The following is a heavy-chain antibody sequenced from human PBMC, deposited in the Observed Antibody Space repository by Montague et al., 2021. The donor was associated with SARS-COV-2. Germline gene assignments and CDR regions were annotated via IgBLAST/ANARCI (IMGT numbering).Heavy chain of an antibody. J-gene: IGHJ4*02. CDR2: VAYSGST. CDR1: GDSIGSSHTY. V-gene: IGHV4-39*01. CDR3: ARSQFDYDLLTGLSESYYFDY. Sequence: SETLSLTCSVSGDSIGSSHTYWGWIRQPPGKGLEWIGCVAYSGSTYYNPSLQRRVTISVDTSKSQFSLRLNSVTAADTAVYYCARSQFDYDLLTGLSESYYFDYWGQGTLATVSS. D-gene: IGHD3-9*01.